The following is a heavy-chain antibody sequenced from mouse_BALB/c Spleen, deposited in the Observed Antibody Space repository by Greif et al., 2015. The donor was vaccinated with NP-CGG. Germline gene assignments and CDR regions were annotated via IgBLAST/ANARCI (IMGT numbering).Heavy chain of an antibody. CDR3: ARRDWYFDV. V-gene: IGHV14-3*02. J-gene: IGHJ1*01. CDR2: IDPANGNT. Sequence: EVQLQQSGAELVKPGASVKLSCTASGFNIKDTYMHWVKQRPEQGLEWIGRIDPANGNTKYDPKFQGKATITADTSSNTAYLQLGSLTSEDTAVYYCARRDWYFDVWGAGTTVTVSS. CDR1: GFNIKDTY.